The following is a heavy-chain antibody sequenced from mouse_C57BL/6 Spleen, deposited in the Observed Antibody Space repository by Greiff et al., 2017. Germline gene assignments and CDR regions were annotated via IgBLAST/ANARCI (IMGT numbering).Heavy chain of an antibody. Sequence: VMLVESGPGLVAPSQSLSITCTVSGFSLTSYAISWVRQPPGKGLEWLGVIWTGGGTNYNSALKARLSISKDNSKSQVFLKMNSLQTDDTARYYCARNDGYYGPFAYWGQGTLVTVSA. CDR2: IWTGGGT. V-gene: IGHV2-9-1*01. CDR3: ARNDGYYGPFAY. D-gene: IGHD2-3*01. CDR1: GFSLTSYA. J-gene: IGHJ3*01.